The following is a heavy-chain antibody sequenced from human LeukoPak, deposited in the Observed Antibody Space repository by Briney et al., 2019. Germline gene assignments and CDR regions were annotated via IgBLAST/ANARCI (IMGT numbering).Heavy chain of an antibody. J-gene: IGHJ4*02. CDR1: GYTFTSYG. CDR3: ARIGGRGDIVVVPAANV. Sequence: GASVKVSCKASGYTFTSYGISWVRQAPGQGLEGMGWISAYNGNTKYAQKLQGRVTMTTDTSTSTAYMELRSMRSDDAAVYYCARIGGRGDIVVVPAANVWGQGTLVTVSS. D-gene: IGHD2-2*01. CDR2: ISAYNGNT. V-gene: IGHV1-18*01.